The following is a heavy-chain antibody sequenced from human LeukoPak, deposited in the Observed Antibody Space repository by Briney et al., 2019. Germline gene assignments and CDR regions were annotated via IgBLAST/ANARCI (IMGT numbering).Heavy chain of an antibody. J-gene: IGHJ6*02. V-gene: IGHV1-69*13. Sequence: SVKASCKVYGGTLSSYAISCVRQAPGHWLEWMGGIIPIFGTANYAQKFQGRVTITADESTSTAYMELSSLRSEDTAVYYCARDGSGSYYSRYYYYGMDVWGQGTTVTVSS. D-gene: IGHD1-26*01. CDR2: IIPIFGTA. CDR1: GGTLSSYA. CDR3: ARDGSGSYYSRYYYYGMDV.